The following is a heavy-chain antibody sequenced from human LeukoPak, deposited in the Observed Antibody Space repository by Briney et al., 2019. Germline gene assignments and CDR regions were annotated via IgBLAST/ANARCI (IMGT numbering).Heavy chain of an antibody. J-gene: IGHJ4*02. CDR3: ARDGGIAAAGSYLDY. CDR1: GGSISSSNW. CDR2: IYHSGST. Sequence: SETLSLTCAVSGGSISSSNWWSWVRQPPGKGLEWIGEIYHSGSTNYNPSLKSRVTIPVDRSKNQFSLKLSSVTAADTAVYYCARDGGIAAAGSYLDYWGQGTLVTVSS. D-gene: IGHD6-13*01. V-gene: IGHV4-4*02.